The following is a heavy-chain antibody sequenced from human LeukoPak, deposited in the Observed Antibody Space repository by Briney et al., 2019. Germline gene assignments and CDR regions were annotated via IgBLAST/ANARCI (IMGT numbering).Heavy chain of an antibody. J-gene: IGHJ4*02. Sequence: PSETLSLTCTASSGSLGSYYWNWLRQPAGKGLEWIGHIYTGGSTNYNPSLKSRVTMSVDTSKNQFSLKLNSVTAADTAFYYCAREYSSSSGKALDYWGQGTLVTVSS. V-gene: IGHV4-4*07. CDR1: SGSLGSYY. D-gene: IGHD6-6*01. CDR3: AREYSSSSGKALDY. CDR2: IYTGGST.